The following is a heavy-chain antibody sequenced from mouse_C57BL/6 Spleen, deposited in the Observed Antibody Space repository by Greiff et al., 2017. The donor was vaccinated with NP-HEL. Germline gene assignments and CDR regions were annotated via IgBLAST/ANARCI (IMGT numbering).Heavy chain of an antibody. CDR2: ISYDGSN. CDR1: GYSITSGYY. J-gene: IGHJ4*01. V-gene: IGHV3-6*01. CDR3: ARDGGIRGAMDY. Sequence: EVKLEESGPGLVKPSQSLSLTCSVTGYSITSGYYWNWIRQFPGNKLEWMGYISYDGSNNYNPSLKNRISITRDTSKNQFFLKLNSVTTEDTATYYCARDGGIRGAMDYWGQGTSVTVSS.